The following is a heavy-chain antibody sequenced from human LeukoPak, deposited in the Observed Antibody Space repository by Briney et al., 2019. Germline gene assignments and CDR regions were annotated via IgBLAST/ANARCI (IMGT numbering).Heavy chain of an antibody. J-gene: IGHJ5*02. V-gene: IGHV3-23*01. D-gene: IGHD3-22*01. Sequence: GASLRLSCAASVFTFSSYAMCWVRQAPGKGRQCGSSITISGDNTYYADSVKGRFTISRDNTKNTLPLQVNSLRAEDKAVYYCVRGSSGNYDTWGKGTLVTVSS. CDR3: VRGSSGNYDT. CDR2: ITISGDNT. CDR1: VFTFSSYA.